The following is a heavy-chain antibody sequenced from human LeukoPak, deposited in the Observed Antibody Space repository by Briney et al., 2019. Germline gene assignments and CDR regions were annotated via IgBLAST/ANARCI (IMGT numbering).Heavy chain of an antibody. D-gene: IGHD3-16*01. CDR2: IYYSGST. J-gene: IGHJ4*02. CDR1: GGSISSSSYY. Sequence: SETLSLTCTVSGGSISSSSYYWGWIRQPPGKGLEWIGSIYYSGSTYYNPSLKSRVTISVDASKNQFSLKLSSVTAADTAVYYCARHVLGMMAGLSRYYFDYWGQGTLVTVSS. CDR3: ARHVLGMMAGLSRYYFDY. V-gene: IGHV4-39*01.